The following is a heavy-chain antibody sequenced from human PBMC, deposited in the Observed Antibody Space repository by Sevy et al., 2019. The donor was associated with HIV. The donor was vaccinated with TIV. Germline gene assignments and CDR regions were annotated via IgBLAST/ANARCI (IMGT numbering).Heavy chain of an antibody. J-gene: IGHJ5*02. CDR3: AREVLGSSGWYGWFDP. D-gene: IGHD6-19*01. V-gene: IGHV1-69*13. CDR1: GGTFSSYA. CDR2: IIPIFGTA. Sequence: ASVKVSCKASGGTFSSYAISWVRQAPGQGLEWMGGIIPIFGTANYAQMFQGRVTITADESTSTAYMELSSLRSEDTAVYYCAREVLGSSGWYGWFDPWGQGTLVTVSS.